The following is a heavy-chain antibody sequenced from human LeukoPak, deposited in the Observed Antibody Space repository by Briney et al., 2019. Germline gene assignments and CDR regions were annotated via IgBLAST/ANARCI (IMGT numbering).Heavy chain of an antibody. CDR3: AREFSGASRFGMDV. D-gene: IGHD6-25*01. CDR2: INPNSGGA. Sequence: ASVKVSCKASGYTFTGYYVNWVRQAPGQGLEWMGRINPNSGGANYAQKFQGRVTMTRDTSISTAYMELSRLRSDDTAVYYCAREFSGASRFGMDVWGQGTTVTVS. CDR1: GYTFTGYY. J-gene: IGHJ6*02. V-gene: IGHV1-2*02.